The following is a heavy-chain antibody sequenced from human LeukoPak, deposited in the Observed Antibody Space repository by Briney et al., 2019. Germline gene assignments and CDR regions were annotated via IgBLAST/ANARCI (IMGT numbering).Heavy chain of an antibody. CDR2: ISYDGSNK. V-gene: IGHV3-30*18. Sequence: QPGGSLRLSCAASGFTFSSYGMHWVRQAPGKGLEWVAVISYDGSNKYYADSVKGRFTISRDNSKNTLYLQMNSLRAEDTAVYYCAKGQSSAPSNYFDYWGQGTLVTVSS. CDR1: GFTFSSYG. D-gene: IGHD6-19*01. J-gene: IGHJ4*02. CDR3: AKGQSSAPSNYFDY.